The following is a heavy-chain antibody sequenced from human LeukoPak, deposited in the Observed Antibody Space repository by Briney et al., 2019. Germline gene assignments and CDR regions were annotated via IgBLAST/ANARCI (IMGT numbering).Heavy chain of an antibody. CDR3: ASAAAIYFYYGMDV. Sequence: SPTLSLTCAISGDSVSSNSAAWNWIRQSPSRGLEWLGSTYYRSKWYNDYAVSVKSRITINPDTSKNQFSLQLNSVTPEDTAVYYCASAAAIYFYYGMDVWGQGTTVTVCS. CDR2: TYYRSKWYN. J-gene: IGHJ6*01. V-gene: IGHV6-1*01. CDR1: GDSVSSNSAA. D-gene: IGHD2-2*01.